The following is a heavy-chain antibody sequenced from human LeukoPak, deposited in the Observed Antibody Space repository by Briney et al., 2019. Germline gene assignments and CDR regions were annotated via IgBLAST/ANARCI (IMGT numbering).Heavy chain of an antibody. Sequence: PSETLSLTCTVSGGSIDTYSWNWIRQPPGKGLEWIGYIHYRGTTNYNPSLKSRVTISVDTSKNQFSLKLSSVTAADTAVYYCARGVYIAAAQYGYWGQGTLVTVSS. CDR2: IHYRGTT. V-gene: IGHV4-59*01. CDR3: ARGVYIAAAQYGY. J-gene: IGHJ4*02. D-gene: IGHD6-13*01. CDR1: GGSIDTYS.